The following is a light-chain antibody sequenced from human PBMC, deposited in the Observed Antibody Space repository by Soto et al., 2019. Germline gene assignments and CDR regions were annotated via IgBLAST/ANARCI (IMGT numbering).Light chain of an antibody. J-gene: IGKJ1*01. V-gene: IGKV3-15*01. Sequence: ELMMTQSPDTLSVSPGERATLLCRASQSVRNNLAWYQQKPGQAPRLLIYGVSTRATGVPARFSGSGSGTDFTLTISSLQPEDFAVYYCHQYDNWWTFGQGTKVEI. CDR3: HQYDNWWT. CDR2: GVS. CDR1: QSVRNN.